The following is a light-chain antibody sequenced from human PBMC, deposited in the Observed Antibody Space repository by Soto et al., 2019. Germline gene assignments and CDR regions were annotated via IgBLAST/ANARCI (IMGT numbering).Light chain of an antibody. CDR2: GAS. V-gene: IGKV3-15*01. Sequence: EIVMTQSPVTLSLSPGERATLSCRASQSIGSNLAWYQQKPGQAPRNLIYGASTRATGIPARFSGSGSGTEFTLTISSLQSEYFAIYYCQQYNDWPPLTFGGGTTVEI. CDR3: QQYNDWPPLT. J-gene: IGKJ4*01. CDR1: QSIGSN.